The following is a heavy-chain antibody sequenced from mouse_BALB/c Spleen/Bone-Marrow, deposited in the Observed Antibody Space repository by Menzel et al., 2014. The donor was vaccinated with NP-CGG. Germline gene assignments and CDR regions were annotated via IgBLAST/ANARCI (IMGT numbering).Heavy chain of an antibody. CDR2: ISDGSSTI. CDR1: GFTFXSFG. CDR3: ARLDVGGY. V-gene: IGHV5-17*02. Sequence: EVQRVESGGDLVQPGGSRKLSCAASGFTFXSFGMHWVRQVPEKGLEWVAYISDGSSTIYYADTVKGRFTISRDNPKNTLFLQMTSLRSEDTAMYYCARLDVGGYWGQGTTLTVSS. J-gene: IGHJ2*01.